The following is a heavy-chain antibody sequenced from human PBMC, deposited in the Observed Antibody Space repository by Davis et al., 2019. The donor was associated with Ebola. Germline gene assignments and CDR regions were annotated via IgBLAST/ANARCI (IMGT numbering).Heavy chain of an antibody. CDR1: GFTFSSYW. D-gene: IGHD2-2*01. CDR2: IKQDGSEK. CDR3: ARGGYIVVVPAAIYGMDV. Sequence: GESLKISCAASGFTFSSYWMSWVRQAPGKGLEWVANIKQDGSEKYYVDSVKGRFTISRDNAKNSLYLQMNSLRAEDTAVYYCARGGYIVVVPAAIYGMDVWGQGTTVTVSS. V-gene: IGHV3-7*03. J-gene: IGHJ6*02.